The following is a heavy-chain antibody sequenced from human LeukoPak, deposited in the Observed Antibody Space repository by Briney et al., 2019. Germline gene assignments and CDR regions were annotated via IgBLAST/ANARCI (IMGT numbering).Heavy chain of an antibody. Sequence: GGSLRLSCAASGFTFDDYVMSWVRQALGKGLEWVSAINWNGGRSGHADSVKGRFTISRDNAKSSLYLQMNSLRAEDTALYYCVRDGNTAYYYDYWGQGTLVTVSS. D-gene: IGHD2/OR15-2a*01. CDR2: INWNGGRS. J-gene: IGHJ4*02. CDR3: VRDGNTAYYYDY. V-gene: IGHV3-20*04. CDR1: GFTFDDYV.